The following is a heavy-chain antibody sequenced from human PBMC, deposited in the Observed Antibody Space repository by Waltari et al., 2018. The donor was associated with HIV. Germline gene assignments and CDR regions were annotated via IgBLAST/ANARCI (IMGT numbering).Heavy chain of an antibody. CDR2: ISSSRSYI. J-gene: IGHJ4*02. V-gene: IGHV3-21*01. CDR1: GFTFSSYS. CDR3: ARDRGGYNYFDY. D-gene: IGHD5-12*01. Sequence: EVQLVESGGGLVKPGGSLRLSCAASGFTFSSYSMNWVRQAPGKALAWVSSISSSRSYIYYADSVKGRFTISRDNAKNSLYLQMNSLRAEDTAVYYCARDRGGYNYFDYWGQGTLVTVSS.